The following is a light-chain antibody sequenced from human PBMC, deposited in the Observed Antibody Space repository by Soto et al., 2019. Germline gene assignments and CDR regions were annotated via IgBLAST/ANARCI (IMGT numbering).Light chain of an antibody. Sequence: EIVKTQSPATLSVSPGERATFSCRASQSVSSNLAWYQEKPGQAPRLLIYGASTRATGIPARFSGSGSGTEFTLTISSLQSEDFAVYYCQQYDSWPLTFGGGTKVEIK. CDR1: QSVSSN. V-gene: IGKV3-15*01. CDR3: QQYDSWPLT. CDR2: GAS. J-gene: IGKJ4*01.